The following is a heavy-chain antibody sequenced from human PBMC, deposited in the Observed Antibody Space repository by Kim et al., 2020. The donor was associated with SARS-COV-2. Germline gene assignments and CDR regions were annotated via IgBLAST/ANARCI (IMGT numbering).Heavy chain of an antibody. Sequence: SGPTLVNPTQTLTLTCTFSGFSLSTSGVGVGWIRQPPGKALEWLALIYLDDDKRYSPSLKSRLTITKDTSKNQVVLTMTNMDPVDTATYYCAHQGSIGGYGGYGRFYYFDSWGQGTLVTVSS. J-gene: IGHJ4*02. CDR1: GFSLSTSGVG. D-gene: IGHD5-12*01. CDR3: AHQGSIGGYGGYGRFYYFDS. V-gene: IGHV2-5*02. CDR2: IYLDDDK.